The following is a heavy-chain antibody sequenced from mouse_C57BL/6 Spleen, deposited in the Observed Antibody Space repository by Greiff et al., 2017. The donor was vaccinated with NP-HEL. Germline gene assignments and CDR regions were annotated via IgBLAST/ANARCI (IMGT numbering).Heavy chain of an antibody. CDR2: INPSTGGT. D-gene: IGHD1-1*01. CDR3: ARGDYYGSSYEGFAY. CDR1: GYSFTGYY. Sequence: VQLKQSGPELVKPGASVKISCKASGYSFTGYYMNWVKQSPEKSLEWIGEINPSTGGTTYNQKFKAKATLTVDKSSSTAYMQLKSLTSEDSAVYYCARGDYYGSSYEGFAYWGQGTLVTVSA. J-gene: IGHJ3*01. V-gene: IGHV1-42*01.